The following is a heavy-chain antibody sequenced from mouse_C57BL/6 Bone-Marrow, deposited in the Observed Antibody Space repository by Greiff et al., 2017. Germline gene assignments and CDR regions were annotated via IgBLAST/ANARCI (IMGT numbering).Heavy chain of an antibody. CDR3: TTWNQGYFDV. V-gene: IGHV14-4*01. CDR2: IDPENGDT. J-gene: IGHJ1*03. CDR1: GFNIKDDY. Sequence: VQLQQSGAELVRPGASVKLSCTASGFNIKDDYMHWVKQRPEQGLEWIGWIDPENGDTEYASKFQGKATITADTSSNTAYLQLSSLTSEDTAVYYCTTWNQGYFDVWGTGTTVTVSS.